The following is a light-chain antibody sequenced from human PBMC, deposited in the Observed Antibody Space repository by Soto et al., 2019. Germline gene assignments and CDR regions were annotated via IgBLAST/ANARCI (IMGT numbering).Light chain of an antibody. CDR1: SSDVGGYNY. CDR3: SSHAGINNVV. CDR2: EVT. Sequence: QSALTQPPSASGSPGQSVTISCTGTSSDVGGYNYVSWYQQHPGKAPKLMIYEVTKRPSGVPDRFSGSKSGNTASLTVSGLQAEDEADYYCSSHAGINNVVFGGGTQLTVL. V-gene: IGLV2-8*01. J-gene: IGLJ3*02.